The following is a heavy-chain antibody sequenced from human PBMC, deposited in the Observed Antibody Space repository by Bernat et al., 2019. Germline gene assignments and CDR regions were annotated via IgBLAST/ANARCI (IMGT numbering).Heavy chain of an antibody. CDR1: GGTFSSYA. Sequence: QVQLVQSGAEVKKPGSSVKVSCKASGGTFSSYAISWVRQAPGQGLEWMGGIIPIFGTANYEQKFQSRVTITADESTSTAYMELSSLRSEDTAVYYCARDSSNYDYIWGSYRADAFDIWGQGTMVTVSS. V-gene: IGHV1-69*01. J-gene: IGHJ3*02. CDR2: IIPIFGTA. CDR3: ARDSSNYDYIWGSYRADAFDI. D-gene: IGHD3-16*02.